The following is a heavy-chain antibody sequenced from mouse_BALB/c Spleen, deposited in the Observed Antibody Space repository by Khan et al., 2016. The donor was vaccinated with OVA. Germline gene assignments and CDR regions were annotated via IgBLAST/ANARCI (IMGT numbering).Heavy chain of an antibody. CDR1: GYTFTTYW. Sequence: QVQLKQSGAELAKPGASVKMSCKASGYTFTTYWMHWLKQRPGQGLEWIGYIDPGTGYTEYNQNFKDKATLTTDKSSRTAFMQLSSLTSEASAVYDCARCELFGVVVYWGQGSMVTVSA. J-gene: IGHJ3*01. V-gene: IGHV1-7*01. CDR3: ARCELFGVVVY. CDR2: IDPGTGYT. D-gene: IGHD1-1*02.